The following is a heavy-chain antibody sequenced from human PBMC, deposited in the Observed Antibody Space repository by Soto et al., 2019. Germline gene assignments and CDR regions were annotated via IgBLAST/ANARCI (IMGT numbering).Heavy chain of an antibody. CDR3: ASTYYDSSGYYSNLSAFDV. CDR2: IHDSGST. CDR1: GGSISGYY. J-gene: IGHJ3*01. D-gene: IGHD3-22*01. Sequence: PSETLSLTCTVSGGSISGYYWSWIRQPPGKGLEWIGYIHDSGSTDYNPSLKSRVTISGDTSKNQFSLRLSSVTAADTAMYYCASTYYDSSGYYSNLSAFDVWGQGTMVTVSS. V-gene: IGHV4-59*08.